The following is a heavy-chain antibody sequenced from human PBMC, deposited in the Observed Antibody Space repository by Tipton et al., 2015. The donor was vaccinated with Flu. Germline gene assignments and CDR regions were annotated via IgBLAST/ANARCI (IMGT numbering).Heavy chain of an antibody. Sequence: SLRLSCAASGFTFSSYGMHWVRQAPGKGLEWVAVIAYDGSYKYCAESVRGRCTISRDNSKDTVYLEMNSLRAEDTSVYHCAREPRAGDCQFDSWGQGTLVTVSS. CDR1: GFTFSSYG. CDR2: IAYDGSYK. CDR3: AREPRAGDCQFDS. V-gene: IGHV3-33*05. J-gene: IGHJ5*01. D-gene: IGHD2-21*01.